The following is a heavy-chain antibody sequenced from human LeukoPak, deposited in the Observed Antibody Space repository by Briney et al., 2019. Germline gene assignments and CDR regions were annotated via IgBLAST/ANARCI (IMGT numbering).Heavy chain of an antibody. J-gene: IGHJ6*03. Sequence: GGSLRLSCATSGFNVSSNYMSWVRQAPGKGLEWVSIIYSGGSTYYADSVKGRFIISRDNSKNTLYLQMNGLRVEDTAVYYCARETSQKGAHYMDVWGKGTTVTISS. CDR1: GFNVSSNY. V-gene: IGHV3-53*01. CDR2: IYSGGST. D-gene: IGHD3-16*01. CDR3: ARETSQKGAHYMDV.